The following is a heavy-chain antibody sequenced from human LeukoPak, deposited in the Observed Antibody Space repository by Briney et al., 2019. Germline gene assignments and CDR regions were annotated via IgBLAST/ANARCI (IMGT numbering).Heavy chain of an antibody. J-gene: IGHJ3*02. CDR3: ARAPITLYCDGCGHFDI. Sequence: ASVKVSCKASRYSFSGYFMHWVRQAPGQGLEWMGWVHPNSCITNYAQKFQGRVTMTRDPSITTAYMELRSLISDGTAVYYCARAPITLYCDGCGHFDIWGPGTMLTVSS. CDR1: RYSFSGYF. CDR2: VHPNSCIT. D-gene: IGHD2-21*01. V-gene: IGHV1-2*02.